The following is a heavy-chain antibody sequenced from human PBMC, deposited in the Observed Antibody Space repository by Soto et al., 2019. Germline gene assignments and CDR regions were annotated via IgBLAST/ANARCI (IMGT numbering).Heavy chain of an antibody. J-gene: IGHJ4*02. CDR2: ISYDGSNK. CDR1: GFTFSSYG. V-gene: IGHV3-30*18. Sequence: GGSLRLSCAASGFTFSSYGMHWVRQAPGKGLEWVAVISYDGSNKYYADSVKGRFTISRDNSKNTLYLQMSSLRAEDTAVYYCAKEVLGYCSSTSCLGLDYWGQGTLVTVS. D-gene: IGHD2-2*01. CDR3: AKEVLGYCSSTSCLGLDY.